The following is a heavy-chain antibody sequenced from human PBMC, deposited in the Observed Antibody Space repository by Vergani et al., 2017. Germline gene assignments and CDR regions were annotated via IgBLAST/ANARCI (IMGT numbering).Heavy chain of an antibody. D-gene: IGHD2-21*02. Sequence: QVQLQESGPGLVKPSETLSLTCAVSGYSISSGYYWGWIRQPPGKGLEWIGSIYHSGSTYYNPSLKSRVTISVDTSKNPFSLKLSSVTAADTAVYYCARHVAYCGGDCYPYYFDYWGQGTLVTVSS. J-gene: IGHJ4*02. V-gene: IGHV4-38-2*01. CDR2: IYHSGST. CDR3: ARHVAYCGGDCYPYYFDY. CDR1: GYSISSGYY.